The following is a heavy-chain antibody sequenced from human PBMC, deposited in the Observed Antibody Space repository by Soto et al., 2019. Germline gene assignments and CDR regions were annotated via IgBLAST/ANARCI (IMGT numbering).Heavy chain of an antibody. CDR2: INPSGGST. Sequence: GASVKVSCKASGYTFTSYNINWVRQAPGQGLEWMGVINPSGGSTTYAQKFQGRVTMTRDTSTSTVYMELSSLRSEDTAIYFCARREAPGTMDYWGQGTLVTVSS. CDR1: GYTFTSYN. V-gene: IGHV1-46*01. D-gene: IGHD1-1*01. J-gene: IGHJ4*01. CDR3: ARREAPGTMDY.